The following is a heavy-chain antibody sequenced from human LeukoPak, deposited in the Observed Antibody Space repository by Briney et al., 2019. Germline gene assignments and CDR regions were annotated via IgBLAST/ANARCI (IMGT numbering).Heavy chain of an antibody. Sequence: ASVKVSCKASGYTFTGYYMHWVRQAPGQGLEWMGWINPNSGGTNYAQKFQGRVTMTRDTSISTAYMELSRLRSDDTAVYYCARRSYSGSYYGSYYYYMDVLGKGTTVTVSS. J-gene: IGHJ6*03. V-gene: IGHV1-2*02. CDR1: GYTFTGYY. CDR3: ARRSYSGSYYGSYYYYMDV. CDR2: INPNSGGT. D-gene: IGHD1-26*01.